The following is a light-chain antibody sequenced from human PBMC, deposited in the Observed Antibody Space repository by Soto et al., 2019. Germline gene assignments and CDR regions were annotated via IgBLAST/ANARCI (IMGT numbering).Light chain of an antibody. CDR3: QQRSNWPPIT. Sequence: EIVMTQSPATLSVSPGERATLSCRASQSVSSDLAWYHQKPGQAPRLLIYGASTRATGIPDRFSGSGSGTDFTLTISSLEPEDFAVYYCQQRSNWPPITFGPGTKVDIK. J-gene: IGKJ3*01. V-gene: IGKV3-11*01. CDR2: GAS. CDR1: QSVSSD.